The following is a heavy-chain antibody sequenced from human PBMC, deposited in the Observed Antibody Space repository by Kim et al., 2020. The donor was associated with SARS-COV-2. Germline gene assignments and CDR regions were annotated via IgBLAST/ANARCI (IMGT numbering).Heavy chain of an antibody. CDR3: ASSGSYYLGSHYYGMDV. D-gene: IGHD1-26*01. CDR1: GYSFTSYW. Sequence: GESLKISCKGSGYSFTSYWISWVRQMPGKGLEWMGRIDPSDSYTNYSPSFQGHVTISADKSISTAYLQWSSLKASDTAMYYCASSGSYYLGSHYYGMDVWGQGTTVTVSS. V-gene: IGHV5-10-1*01. J-gene: IGHJ6*02. CDR2: IDPSDSYT.